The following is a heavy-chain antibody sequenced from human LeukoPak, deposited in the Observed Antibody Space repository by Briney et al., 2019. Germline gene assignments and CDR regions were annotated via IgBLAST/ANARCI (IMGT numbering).Heavy chain of an antibody. J-gene: IGHJ4*02. CDR2: IYSGGST. V-gene: IGHV3-53*01. D-gene: IGHD4-23*01. CDR1: GFTVSSNY. CDR3: ARDLQGYGGNGY. Sequence: PGGSLRLSCAASGFTVSSNYMSWARQAPGKGLEWVSVIYSGGSTYYADSVKGRFTISRDNSKNTLYLQMNSLRAEDTAVYYCARDLQGYGGNGYWGQGTLVTVSS.